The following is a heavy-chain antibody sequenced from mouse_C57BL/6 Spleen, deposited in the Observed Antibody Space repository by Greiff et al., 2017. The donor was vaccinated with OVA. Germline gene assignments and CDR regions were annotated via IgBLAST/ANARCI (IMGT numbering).Heavy chain of an antibody. CDR3: ASSPYGTSFAY. J-gene: IGHJ3*01. CDR1: GYTFTSYW. V-gene: IGHV1-50*01. CDR2: IDPSDSYT. Sequence: QVQLQQPGAELVKPGASVKLSCKASGYTFTSYWMQWVKQRPGQGLEWIGEIDPSDSYTNYNQKFKGKATLTVDTSSSTAYMQLGRLTSEDSAVYYCASSPYGTSFAYWGQGTLVTVSA. D-gene: IGHD2-1*01.